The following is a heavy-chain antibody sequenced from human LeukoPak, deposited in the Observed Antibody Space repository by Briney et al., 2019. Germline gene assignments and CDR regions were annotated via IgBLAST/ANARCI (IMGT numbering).Heavy chain of an antibody. CDR1: GFTLSSYA. J-gene: IGHJ4*02. CDR3: ARDNGDDHSNPLGY. CDR2: ISGSGGST. D-gene: IGHD4-11*01. V-gene: IGHV3-23*01. Sequence: VGSLRLSCAASGFTLSSYAMSWVRHVPGKGLEWVSAISGSGGSTYYAESVKGRFTISRDNSKNTLYLQMNSLRAEDTAVYYCARDNGDDHSNPLGYWGQGTLVTVSS.